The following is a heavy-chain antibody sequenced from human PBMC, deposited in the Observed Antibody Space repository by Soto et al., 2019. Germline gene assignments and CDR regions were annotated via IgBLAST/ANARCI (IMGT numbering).Heavy chain of an antibody. V-gene: IGHV3-30*18. CDR3: AKDRVIQXXXIWPDP. CDR2: VSSDGNNK. Sequence: PGGSLRLSXAXSGFSFSNYGMHWVRQAPGKGLEWVAFVSSDGNNKYYADSVKGRFTISRDNSKNTLYLQVDSLRVDDTAVYYCAKDRVIQXXXIWPDPWGQGTLVTVSS. J-gene: IGHJ5*02. CDR1: GFSFSNYG.